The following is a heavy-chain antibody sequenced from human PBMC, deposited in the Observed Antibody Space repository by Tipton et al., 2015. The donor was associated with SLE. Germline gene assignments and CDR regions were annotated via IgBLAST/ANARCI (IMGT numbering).Heavy chain of an antibody. Sequence: TLSLTCTVSGYSISSGYYWGWIRQPPGKGLEWIGSIYHSGSTYYNPSLKSRVTISVDTSKNQFSLKLSSVTAADTAVYYCARDGWIQLWSAFDIWGQGTMVTVSS. V-gene: IGHV4-38-2*02. CDR2: IYHSGST. CDR1: GYSISSGYY. J-gene: IGHJ3*02. CDR3: ARDGWIQLWSAFDI. D-gene: IGHD5-18*01.